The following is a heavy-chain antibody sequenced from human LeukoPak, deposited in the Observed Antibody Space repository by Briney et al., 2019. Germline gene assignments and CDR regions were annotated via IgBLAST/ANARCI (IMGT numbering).Heavy chain of an antibody. D-gene: IGHD3-3*01. V-gene: IGHV4-59*08. CDR3: ARPNYDFWNWFDP. Sequence: SETLSLTCTVSGGSISSYYWSWIRQPPGKGLEWIGYIYYSGSTNYNPSLKSRVTISVDTSKNQFSLKLSSVTAADTAVYYCARPNYDFWNWFDPWGQGTLVAVSS. CDR1: GGSISSYY. J-gene: IGHJ5*02. CDR2: IYYSGST.